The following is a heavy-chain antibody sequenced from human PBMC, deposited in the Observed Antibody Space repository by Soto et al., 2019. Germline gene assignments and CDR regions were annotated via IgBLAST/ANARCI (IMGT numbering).Heavy chain of an antibody. V-gene: IGHV4-31*03. CDR1: GGSITSGGYY. CDR2: IYYSGST. Sequence: QVQLQESGPGLVKPSQTLSLTCTVSGGSITSGGYYWSWIRQHPGKGLEWIGYIYYSGSTYYNPSHKSRVTIPVDTSKNQFSLKLSSVTAADTAVYYCARSSTSANYFDYWGQGTLVTVSS. CDR3: ARSSTSANYFDY. D-gene: IGHD2-2*01. J-gene: IGHJ4*02.